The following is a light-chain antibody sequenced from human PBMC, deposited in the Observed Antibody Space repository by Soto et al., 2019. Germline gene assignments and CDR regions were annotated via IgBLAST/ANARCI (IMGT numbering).Light chain of an antibody. CDR2: EVT. J-gene: IGLJ1*01. Sequence: QSVLTQPPSASGSPGQSVTISCTGTSSEVGAYNYVSWYQQHPGKAPKLIIYEVTKRPSGVPDRFSGSKSGNTASLTVSGLQAEDEADYYCSSYAGSDNFRVFGTGTKVTVL. V-gene: IGLV2-8*01. CDR1: SSEVGAYNY. CDR3: SSYAGSDNFRV.